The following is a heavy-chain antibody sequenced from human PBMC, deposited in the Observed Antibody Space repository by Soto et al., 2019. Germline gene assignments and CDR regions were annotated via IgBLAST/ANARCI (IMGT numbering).Heavy chain of an antibody. CDR3: ARDKVATDAFDI. CDR2: ISGSGSSM. CDR1: GFTFSDYY. V-gene: IGHV3-11*01. Sequence: QEQLVESGGGLVKPGGSLRLSCAASGFTFSDYYMSWIRQAPGKGLEWVSYISGSGSSMYYADSVKGRFTISRDNDKNSLYLQMNSLRVEDTAVYYCARDKVATDAFDIWGQGTMVTVSS. J-gene: IGHJ3*02.